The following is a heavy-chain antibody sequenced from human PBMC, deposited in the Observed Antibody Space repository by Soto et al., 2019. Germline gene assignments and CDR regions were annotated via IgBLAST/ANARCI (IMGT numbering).Heavy chain of an antibody. CDR1: GGSISSSNW. J-gene: IGHJ4*02. CDR3: ARGGYSRSLYY. D-gene: IGHD6-13*01. Sequence: QVQLQESGPGLVKPSGTLSLTCAVSGGSISSSNWWRWVRQPPGKGVEWIGEIYYSGSTNYNQSPKNRVTISVDKPKNQVALKRSSVAAADAAVYYCARGGYSRSLYYWGQGTLVTGSS. CDR2: IYYSGST. V-gene: IGHV4-4*02.